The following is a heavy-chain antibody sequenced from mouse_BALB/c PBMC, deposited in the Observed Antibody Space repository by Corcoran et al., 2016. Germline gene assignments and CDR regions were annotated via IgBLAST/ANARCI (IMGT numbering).Heavy chain of an antibody. CDR2: INTYTGEP. Sequence: QIQLVQSGPELKKPGETVKISCKASGYTFTNYGMNWVKQAPGKGLKWMGWINTYTGEPTYADDFKGRFAFSLETSASTAYLQINNLKNEDTATYFCARPAGPYYFDSWGQGTTLTVSS. CDR1: GYTFTNYG. J-gene: IGHJ2*01. CDR3: ARPAGPYYFDS. V-gene: IGHV9-3-1*01.